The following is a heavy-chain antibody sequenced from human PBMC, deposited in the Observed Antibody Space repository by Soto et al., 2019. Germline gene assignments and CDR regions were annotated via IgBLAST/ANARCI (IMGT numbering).Heavy chain of an antibody. Sequence: PSETLSLTCTVSGGSISSGGYYWSWIRQHPGKGLEWIGYIYYSGSTYYNPSLKSRVTISVDTSKNQFSLKLSSVTAADTAVYYCARPFGESDVDYWGQGTLVTVSS. CDR1: GGSISSGGYY. D-gene: IGHD3-10*01. CDR2: IYYSGST. CDR3: ARPFGESDVDY. V-gene: IGHV4-31*03. J-gene: IGHJ4*02.